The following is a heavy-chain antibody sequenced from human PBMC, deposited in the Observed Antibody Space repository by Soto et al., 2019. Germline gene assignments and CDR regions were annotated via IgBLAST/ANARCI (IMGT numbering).Heavy chain of an antibody. CDR2: IKHDGSGK. CDR3: ASVPGSPGYHGLDV. V-gene: IGHV3-7*03. CDR1: GLTFSKYW. D-gene: IGHD6-19*01. J-gene: IGHJ6*02. Sequence: EVQLVESGGGLVQPGGSLRLSCAASGLTFSKYWMTWVRQAPGKGLEWMATIKHDGSGKSNLDSVEGRFTISRDNAKNSLSLQMNSLRVEDTAVYFCASVPGSPGYHGLDVWGQGTTVTVSS.